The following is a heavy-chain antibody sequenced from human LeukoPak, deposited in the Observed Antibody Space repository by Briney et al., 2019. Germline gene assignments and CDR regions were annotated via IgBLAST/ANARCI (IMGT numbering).Heavy chain of an antibody. CDR3: ARDTTTYYYDSSGQLGDY. V-gene: IGHV3-11*04. Sequence: GGSLRLSCAASGFTFSDNYMTWVRQAPGKGLEWLSYISGNGGDIQYADSVKGRFTISRDNAKNLLYLQMDSLRVEDTAVYYCARDTTTYYYDSSGQLGDYWGQGTLVTVSS. D-gene: IGHD3-22*01. CDR2: ISGNGGDI. CDR1: GFTFSDNY. J-gene: IGHJ4*02.